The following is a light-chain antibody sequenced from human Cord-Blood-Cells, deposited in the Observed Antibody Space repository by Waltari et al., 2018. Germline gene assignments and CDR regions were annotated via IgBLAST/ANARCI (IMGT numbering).Light chain of an antibody. V-gene: IGLV2-23*02. Sequence: QSALTQPASVSGSPGQSFTISCTGTSSHVWRYNLVSWYQQHQGQAPKLMIYEVSKRPSGVSNRCSGSKSGNTASLTISGLQAEDEADYYCCSYAVSSTWVFGGGTKLTVL. CDR1: SSHVWRYNL. CDR3: CSYAVSSTWV. CDR2: EVS. J-gene: IGLJ3*02.